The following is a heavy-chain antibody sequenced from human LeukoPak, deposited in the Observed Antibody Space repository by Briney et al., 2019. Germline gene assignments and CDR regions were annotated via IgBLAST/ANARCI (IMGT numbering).Heavy chain of an antibody. CDR1: GGSINRSSYY. CDR3: TKDSGHHRTDC. CDR2: VYYDGNT. D-gene: IGHD1-26*01. V-gene: IGHV4-39*02. Sequence: KPSETLSLTCSVSGGSINRSSYYWGWIRQAPGKGLEWIGSVYYDGNTYYNPNPSLKSRATVSTDTSRNQFSLKLRSVTAADTAVYYCTKDSGHHRTDCWGQGTLVTVSS. J-gene: IGHJ4*02.